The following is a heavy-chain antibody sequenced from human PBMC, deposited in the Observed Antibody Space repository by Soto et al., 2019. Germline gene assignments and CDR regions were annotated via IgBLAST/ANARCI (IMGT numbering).Heavy chain of an antibody. J-gene: IGHJ4*02. D-gene: IGHD6-13*01. V-gene: IGHV1-69*12. CDR3: ARDPRYSSSWGGGGYFDY. Sequence: QVQLVQSGAEVKKPGSSVKVSCKASGGTFSSYAISWVRQAPGQGLEWMGGIIPIFGTANYAQKFQGRVTIPADESTSTAYMELSSLRSEDTAVYYCARDPRYSSSWGGGGYFDYWGQGTLVTVSS. CDR2: IIPIFGTA. CDR1: GGTFSSYA.